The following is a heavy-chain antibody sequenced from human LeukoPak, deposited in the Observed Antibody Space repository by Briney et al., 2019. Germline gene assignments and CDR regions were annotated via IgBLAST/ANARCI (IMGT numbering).Heavy chain of an antibody. CDR3: ARGLYNSAISALDH. J-gene: IGHJ4*02. D-gene: IGHD2-2*02. CDR2: ISYDGSYK. CDR1: AFTFNRYA. Sequence: GGSLRLSCTASAFTFNRYAMCWVRQASGKGLEWVAVISYDGSYKNYVDSVKGRFTISRDNSKNTLFLQMNSLRPEDTAVYYCARGLYNSAISALDHWGQGTLVTVSS. V-gene: IGHV3-30*04.